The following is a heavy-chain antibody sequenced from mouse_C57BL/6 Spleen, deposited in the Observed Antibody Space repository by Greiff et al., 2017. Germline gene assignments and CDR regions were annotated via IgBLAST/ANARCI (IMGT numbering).Heavy chain of an antibody. D-gene: IGHD2-1*01. CDR1: GFNIKDYY. CDR3: TTDYYGNYAWFAY. Sequence: VQLKESGAELVRPGASVKLSCTASGFNIKDYYMHWVKQRPEQGLEWIGRIDPEDGDTEYAPKFQGKATMTADTSSNTAYLQLSSLTSEDTAVYYCTTDYYGNYAWFAYWGQGTLVTVSA. V-gene: IGHV14-1*01. CDR2: IDPEDGDT. J-gene: IGHJ3*01.